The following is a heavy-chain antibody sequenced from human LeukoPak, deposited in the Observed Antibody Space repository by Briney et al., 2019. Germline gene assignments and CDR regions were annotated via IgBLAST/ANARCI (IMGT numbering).Heavy chain of an antibody. D-gene: IGHD2-15*01. Sequence: GESLKISCKGSGYSFTTYWIGWLRQMPGKGLEWMGIIYPGDSDTRYSPSFQGQVTISADKSISTAYLQWSSLKASDTAIYYCARRSCSGSICYDYWGQGTLVTVSS. J-gene: IGHJ4*02. CDR1: GYSFTTYW. CDR2: IYPGDSDT. V-gene: IGHV5-51*01. CDR3: ARRSCSGSICYDY.